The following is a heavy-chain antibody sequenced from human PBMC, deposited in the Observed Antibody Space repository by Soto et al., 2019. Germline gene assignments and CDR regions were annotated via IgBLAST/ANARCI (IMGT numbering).Heavy chain of an antibody. Sequence: SVKVSCKASGGTFSSYTISWVRQAPGQGLEWMGRIIPILGIANYAQKFQGRVTITADKSTSTAYMELSSLRSEDTAVYYCAREPIVVVVAAYGYYYMDVWGKGTTVTVSS. CDR2: IIPILGIA. V-gene: IGHV1-69*04. D-gene: IGHD2-15*01. J-gene: IGHJ6*03. CDR1: GGTFSSYT. CDR3: AREPIVVVVAAYGYYYMDV.